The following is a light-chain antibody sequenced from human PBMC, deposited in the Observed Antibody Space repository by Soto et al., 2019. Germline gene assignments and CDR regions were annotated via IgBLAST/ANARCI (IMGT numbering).Light chain of an antibody. CDR3: QHYQT. V-gene: IGKV3-11*01. Sequence: EIVLTQSPATLSLSPGERATLSCRASQSVSSYLAWYQQKPGQAPRLLIYDASNRATGIPARFSGSGSGTDFTLTISRLEPEDFAVYYCQHYQTFGQGTKVDIK. CDR1: QSVSSY. J-gene: IGKJ1*01. CDR2: DAS.